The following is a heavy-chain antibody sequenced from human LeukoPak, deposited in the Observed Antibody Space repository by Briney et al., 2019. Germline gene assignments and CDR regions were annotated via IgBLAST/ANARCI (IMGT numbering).Heavy chain of an antibody. V-gene: IGHV3-20*04. CDR3: ARARLRDSYGYLDDAFDI. J-gene: IGHJ3*02. D-gene: IGHD5-18*01. CDR2: INWNGGST. CDR1: GFTFDDYG. Sequence: GGSLRLSCAASGFTFDDYGMSWVRQAPGKGLEWVSGINWNGGSTGYADSVKGRFTISRDNAKNSLYLQMNSLRAEDTALYYCARARLRDSYGYLDDAFDIWGQGTMVTVS.